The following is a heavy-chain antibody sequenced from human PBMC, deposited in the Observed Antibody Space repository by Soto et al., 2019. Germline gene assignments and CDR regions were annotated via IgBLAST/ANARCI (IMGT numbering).Heavy chain of an antibody. CDR3: ARWVPPDY. V-gene: IGHV3-48*03. Sequence: EVQLVESGGGLVQPGGSLRLSCVASGFTLSSYEMHWVRQAPGKGLEWVSYINFSGNTIYYADSVKGRFTISRDNARNSLFLQMNSLRAEDTGVYYCARWVPPDYWGQGILVTVSS. J-gene: IGHJ4*02. CDR2: INFSGNTI. CDR1: GFTLSSYE.